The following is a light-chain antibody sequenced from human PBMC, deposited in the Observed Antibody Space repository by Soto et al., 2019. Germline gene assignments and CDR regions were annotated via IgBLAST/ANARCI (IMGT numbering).Light chain of an antibody. Sequence: DIVMTQSPDSLAVSLGERATINCKSSQSVLYSSNNKNYLAWYQQKPRQPPKLLIYWASTRESGVPDRFSGSVSGTDFTLTISSLQSEDVAVYYCQQYYSTPPYTFGQGTKLEIK. V-gene: IGKV4-1*01. J-gene: IGKJ2*01. CDR1: QSVLYSSNNKNY. CDR2: WAS. CDR3: QQYYSTPPYT.